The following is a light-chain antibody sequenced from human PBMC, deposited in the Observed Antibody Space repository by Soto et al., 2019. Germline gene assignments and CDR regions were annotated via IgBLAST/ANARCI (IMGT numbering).Light chain of an antibody. CDR3: QQYNSYSIT. Sequence: DIQMTQSPSTLSGPVGDRVTITCRASQTISSWLAWYQQKPGKAPKLLIYKASSLESGVPSRFSGSGSGTEFTLTISSLQPDDFATYYCQQYNSYSITFGQGTRLEIK. J-gene: IGKJ5*01. CDR1: QTISSW. CDR2: KAS. V-gene: IGKV1-5*03.